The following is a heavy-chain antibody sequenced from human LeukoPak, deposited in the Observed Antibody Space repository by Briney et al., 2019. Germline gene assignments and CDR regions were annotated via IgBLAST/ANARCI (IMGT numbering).Heavy chain of an antibody. Sequence: GGSLRLSCAASGFTFSSYAMSWVRQAPGKGLEWVSAISGSGGSTYYADSVKGRFTISRDNSKNTLYLQMNSLRAEDTAVHYCAKDSSGWYMFDYWGQGTLVTVSS. J-gene: IGHJ4*02. CDR2: ISGSGGST. V-gene: IGHV3-23*01. CDR3: AKDSSGWYMFDY. D-gene: IGHD6-19*01. CDR1: GFTFSSYA.